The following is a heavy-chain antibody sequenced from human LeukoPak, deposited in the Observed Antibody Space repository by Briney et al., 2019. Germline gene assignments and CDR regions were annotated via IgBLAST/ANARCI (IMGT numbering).Heavy chain of an antibody. CDR1: GGSISSSSYY. CDR2: IYYSGST. CDR3: AKSSYSIFDY. D-gene: IGHD5-18*01. Sequence: PSETPSLTCTVSGGSISSSSYYWGWIRQPPGKGLEWIGSIYYSGSTYYNPSLKSRVTISVDTSKNQFSLKLSSVTAADTAVYYCAKSSYSIFDYWGQGTLVTVSS. J-gene: IGHJ4*02. V-gene: IGHV4-39*07.